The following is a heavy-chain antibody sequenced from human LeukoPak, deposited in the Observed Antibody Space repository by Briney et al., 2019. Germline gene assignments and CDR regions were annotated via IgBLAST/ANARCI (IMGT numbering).Heavy chain of an antibody. J-gene: IGHJ4*02. D-gene: IGHD3-16*01. V-gene: IGHV3-21*01. CDR3: ARDLGYGDYFDY. CDR1: GFTFSTYS. CDR2: ISSNNNYI. Sequence: PGGSLRLSCVVSGFTFSTYSMNWVRQAPGKGLEWVSSISSNNNYIYYADSVKGRFTISRDNAKNSLYLQMNSLRAEDTAVYYCARDLGYGDYFDYWGQGTLVTVSP.